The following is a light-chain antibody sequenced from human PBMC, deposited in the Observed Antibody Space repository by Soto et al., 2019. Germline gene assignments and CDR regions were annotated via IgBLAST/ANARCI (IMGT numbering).Light chain of an antibody. Sequence: DIPMTQSPSSLSASVGDRVTITCRASQGISSYLAWYQQKPGKIPKLLIYAASTLQSGVPSRFSGSGSGTDFTLTISSLQPDDVATYYCQKYTSGPKTFGQGTKVEIK. J-gene: IGKJ1*01. CDR1: QGISSY. CDR3: QKYTSGPKT. V-gene: IGKV1-27*01. CDR2: AAS.